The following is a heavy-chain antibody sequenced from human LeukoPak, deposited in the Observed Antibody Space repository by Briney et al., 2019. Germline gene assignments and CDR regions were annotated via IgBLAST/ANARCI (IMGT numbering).Heavy chain of an antibody. J-gene: IGHJ4*02. V-gene: IGHV3-7*03. Sequence: GGSLRLSCAASGFTFSNYWMSWVRQAPGKGLEWVANINQAGSEEYYVDSVEGRFTISRDNAKNSLYLQLNSLRAEDTAVYYCAIASGGRGGLDHWGQGTLVTVSS. D-gene: IGHD2-21*01. CDR3: AIASGGRGGLDH. CDR2: INQAGSEE. CDR1: GFTFSNYW.